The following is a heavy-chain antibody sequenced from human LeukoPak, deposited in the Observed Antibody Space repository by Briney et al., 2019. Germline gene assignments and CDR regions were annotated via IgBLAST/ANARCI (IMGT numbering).Heavy chain of an antibody. J-gene: IGHJ4*02. CDR2: INAGNHNT. D-gene: IGHD6-13*01. Sequence: ASVKVSCEASGYTFTSYAMHWVRQAPGQRLEWMGWINAGNHNTKYSQKFQGRVTITRDTSASTAYMELSSLRSEDTAVYYCASTGYSSSWYGVFDYWGQGTLVTASS. V-gene: IGHV1-3*01. CDR3: ASTGYSSSWYGVFDY. CDR1: GYTFTSYA.